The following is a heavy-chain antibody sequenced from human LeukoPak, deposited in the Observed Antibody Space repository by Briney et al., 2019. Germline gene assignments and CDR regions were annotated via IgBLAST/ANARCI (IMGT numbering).Heavy chain of an antibody. D-gene: IGHD2-2*01. Sequence: PGGSLRLSCAASGFTFSSYGMHWVRQAPVKGLEWVAFIRYDGSNKYYADSVKGRFTISRDNSKNTLYLQMNSLRAEGTAVYYCARQLGYCSSASCYADKVDYWGQGTLVTVSS. CDR2: IRYDGSNK. J-gene: IGHJ4*02. V-gene: IGHV3-30*02. CDR3: ARQLGYCSSASCYADKVDY. CDR1: GFTFSSYG.